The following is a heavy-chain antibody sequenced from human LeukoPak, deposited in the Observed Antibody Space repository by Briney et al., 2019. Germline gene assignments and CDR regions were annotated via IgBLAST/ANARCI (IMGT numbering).Heavy chain of an antibody. CDR3: ARGGRDGYKGNWFDP. Sequence: SETLSLTCTVSGGSISSGGYYWSWIRQHPGKGLEWIGYIYYSGSTYYNPSLKSRVTISVDTSKNQFSLKLSSVTAADTAVYYCARGGRDGYKGNWFDPWGQGTLVTVSS. J-gene: IGHJ5*02. D-gene: IGHD5-24*01. CDR2: IYYSGST. V-gene: IGHV4-31*03. CDR1: GGSISSGGYY.